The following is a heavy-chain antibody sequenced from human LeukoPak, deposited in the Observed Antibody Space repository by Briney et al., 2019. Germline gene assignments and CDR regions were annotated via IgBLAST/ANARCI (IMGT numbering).Heavy chain of an antibody. D-gene: IGHD3-22*01. CDR3: ARDHEAMIVVVTPGY. J-gene: IGHJ4*02. CDR1: GYTFTSYG. CDR2: ISAYNGNT. V-gene: IGHV1-18*01. Sequence: ASVKVSCKASGYTFTSYGISWVRQAPGQGLEWMGWISAYNGNTNYAQKLQGRVTMTTDTSTSTAYMELRSLRSDDTAVYYCARDHEAMIVVVTPGYWGQGTLVTVSS.